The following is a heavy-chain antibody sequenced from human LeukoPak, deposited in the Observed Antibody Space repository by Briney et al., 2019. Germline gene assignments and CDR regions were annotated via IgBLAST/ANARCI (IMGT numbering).Heavy chain of an antibody. CDR1: GGSFSGYY. CDR3: ARAMTTLNDAFDI. Sequence: KPSETLSLTCAVYGGSFSGYYWSWIRQPPGKGLEWIGEVNHSGSTNYNPSLKSRVTISVDTSKNQFSLKLSSVTAADTAVYYCARAMTTLNDAFDIWGQGTMVTVSS. V-gene: IGHV4-34*01. D-gene: IGHD4-11*01. CDR2: VNHSGST. J-gene: IGHJ3*02.